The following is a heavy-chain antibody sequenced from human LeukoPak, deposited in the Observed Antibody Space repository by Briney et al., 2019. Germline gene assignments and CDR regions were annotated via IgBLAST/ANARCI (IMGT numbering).Heavy chain of an antibody. V-gene: IGHV1-2*04. J-gene: IGHJ3*02. Sequence: ASVKVSCKASGYTFTGYYMHWVRQAPGQGLEWMGWINPNSGGTNYAQKFQGWVTMTRDTSISTAYMELSRLRSDDTAVYYCARGGEVRGVAFWAFDIWGQGTMVTVSS. D-gene: IGHD3-10*01. CDR3: ARGGEVRGVAFWAFDI. CDR2: INPNSGGT. CDR1: GYTFTGYY.